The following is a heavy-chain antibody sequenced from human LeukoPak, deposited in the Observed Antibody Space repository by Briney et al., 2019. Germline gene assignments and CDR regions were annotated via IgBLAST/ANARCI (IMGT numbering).Heavy chain of an antibody. D-gene: IGHD5-24*01. Sequence: GGSLRLSCAASGFTFSRYWMSWVRQAPGKGLERVANIKKDGGETYYMESVKGRFTISRDNARNSLYLQMNSLTVEGTAVYYCARDMGWQQFDQWGQGTLVTVSS. CDR2: IKKDGGET. CDR1: GFTFSRYW. CDR3: ARDMGWQQFDQ. V-gene: IGHV3-7*01. J-gene: IGHJ4*02.